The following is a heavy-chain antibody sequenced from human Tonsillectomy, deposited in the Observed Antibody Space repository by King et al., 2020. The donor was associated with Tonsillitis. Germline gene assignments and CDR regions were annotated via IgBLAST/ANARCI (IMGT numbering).Heavy chain of an antibody. V-gene: IGHV4-34*01. CDR3: ARGGGTIFGVIVADSYYYYMDV. CDR2: INHSGST. CDR1: GGSFSGYY. J-gene: IGHJ6*03. Sequence: VQLPQWGARLLKPSETLSLTCAVYGGSFSGYYWTWIRQPPGKGLEWIGEINHSGSTNYNPSLKSRVTISVDTSKSQFSLTLSSVTAADTAVYYCARGGGTIFGVIVADSYYYYMDVWGKGTTVTVSS. D-gene: IGHD3-3*01.